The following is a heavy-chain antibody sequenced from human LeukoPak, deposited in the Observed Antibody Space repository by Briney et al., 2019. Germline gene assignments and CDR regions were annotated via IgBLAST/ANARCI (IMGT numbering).Heavy chain of an antibody. CDR3: VRSAKTFDY. V-gene: IGHV3-7*01. Sequence: PSGGSLRLSCAASGFTFSSYSMNWVRQAPGKGLEWVANIKHDGTEKYCVDSVKGRFTISRDNAKNSLYLQMNSLRAEDTAVYYCVRSAKTFDYWGQGTLVTVSS. CDR2: IKHDGTEK. CDR1: GFTFSSYS. J-gene: IGHJ4*02.